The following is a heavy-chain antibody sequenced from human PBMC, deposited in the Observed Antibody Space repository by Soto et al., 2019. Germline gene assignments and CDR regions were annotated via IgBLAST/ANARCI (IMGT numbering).Heavy chain of an antibody. CDR2: ISYDGSNK. J-gene: IGHJ4*02. CDR1: GFTLSNAW. Sequence: PGGSLRLSCAASGFTLSNAWMNWVRQAPGKGLEWVAVISYDGSNKYYADSVKGRFTISRDNSKNTLYLQMNSLRTEDTAVYYCARALDFWSAYFDYWGQGSLVTVSS. V-gene: IGHV3-30-3*01. D-gene: IGHD3-3*01. CDR3: ARALDFWSAYFDY.